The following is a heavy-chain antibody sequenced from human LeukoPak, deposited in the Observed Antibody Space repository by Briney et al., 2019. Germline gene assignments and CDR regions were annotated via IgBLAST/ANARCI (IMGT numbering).Heavy chain of an antibody. CDR1: GGTFGSYA. Sequence: ASVKVSCKASGGTFGSYAISWVRQAPGQGLEWMGIINPSGGSTSYAQKFQGRVTMTRDTSTSTVYMELSSLRSEDTAVYYCARSGYCSGGSCHTFDYWGQGTLVTVSS. V-gene: IGHV1-46*01. D-gene: IGHD2-15*01. J-gene: IGHJ4*02. CDR3: ARSGYCSGGSCHTFDY. CDR2: INPSGGST.